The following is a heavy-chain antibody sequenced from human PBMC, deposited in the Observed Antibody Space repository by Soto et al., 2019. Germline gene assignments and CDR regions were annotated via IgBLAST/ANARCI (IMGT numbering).Heavy chain of an antibody. V-gene: IGHV1-69*13. CDR3: ASNSLSAVPAQTKGSWFDP. J-gene: IGHJ5*02. D-gene: IGHD2-2*01. CDR2: IIPIFGTA. Sequence: SVEVSCEASGGTFSSYAISWVRQAPGQGLEWMGGIIPIFGTANYAQKFQGRVTITADESTSTAYMELSSLRSEDTDVYYCASNSLSAVPAQTKGSWFDPWGPGPMITV. CDR1: GGTFSSYA.